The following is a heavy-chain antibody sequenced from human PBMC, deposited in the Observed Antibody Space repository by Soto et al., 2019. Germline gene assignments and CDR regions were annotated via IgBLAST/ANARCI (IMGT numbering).Heavy chain of an antibody. J-gene: IGHJ6*02. D-gene: IGHD3-10*01. CDR3: AKAPFRRPYYFYGMDV. CDR1: GFTFSDFG. V-gene: IGHV3-30*18. CDR2: ISEDAETD. Sequence: GGSLRLSCVASGFTFSDFGMHWVRQGPGKGLEWLAVISEDAETDFHADSVKGRFTVSRDNFKETLYLQMNSLTTDDSGVYFCAKAPFRRPYYFYGMDVWGQGTTVTV.